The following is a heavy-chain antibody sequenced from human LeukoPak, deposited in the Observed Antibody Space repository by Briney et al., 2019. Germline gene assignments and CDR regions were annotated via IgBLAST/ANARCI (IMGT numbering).Heavy chain of an antibody. D-gene: IGHD4-23*01. J-gene: IGHJ4*02. CDR2: LYYNGST. Sequence: ASGTLSLTCTVSGGSIRANSYYWAWIRQPPRKGLEWIGTLYYNGSTYLNPSLKSRVTISVDTSRNHFSLSLNSVTAADTATYYCARHPRDDYGGFGLDSWGQGILVSVYS. V-gene: IGHV4-39*01. CDR1: GGSIRANSYY. CDR3: ARHPRDDYGGFGLDS.